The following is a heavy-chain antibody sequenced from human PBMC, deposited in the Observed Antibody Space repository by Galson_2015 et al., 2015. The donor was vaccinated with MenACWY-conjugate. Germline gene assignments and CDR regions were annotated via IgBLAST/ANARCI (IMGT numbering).Heavy chain of an antibody. V-gene: IGHV3-23*05. Sequence: SLRLSCAVSGFTFSTFGMSWVRQAPGKGLEWVAAISSSGSRTYYADSVKGRFIISRDNSDNSLYLQMNSLRAEDTAVYYCAKASCGVTIGEVFAFDSWGQGTMFTVSS. D-gene: IGHD2-21*01. CDR3: AKASCGVTIGEVFAFDS. J-gene: IGHJ3*01. CDR2: ISSSGSRT. CDR1: GFTFSTFG.